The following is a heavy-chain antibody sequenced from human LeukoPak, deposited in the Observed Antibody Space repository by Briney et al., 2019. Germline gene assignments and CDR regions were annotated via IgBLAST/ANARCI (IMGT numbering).Heavy chain of an antibody. Sequence: QSGGSLRLSCAASGFTFSSYWMSWVRQAPGKGLEWVANIKQDGSEKYYVDSVKGRFTISRDNAKNSLYLQMNSLRAEDTAVYYCARAKYSSSWYRSYYYYYMDVWGKGTTVTISS. V-gene: IGHV3-7*01. CDR3: ARAKYSSSWYRSYYYYYMDV. CDR2: IKQDGSEK. CDR1: GFTFSSYW. D-gene: IGHD6-13*01. J-gene: IGHJ6*03.